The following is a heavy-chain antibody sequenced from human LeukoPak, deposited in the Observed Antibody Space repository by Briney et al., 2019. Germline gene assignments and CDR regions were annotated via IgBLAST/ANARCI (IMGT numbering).Heavy chain of an antibody. CDR3: AREYYDDYAVYYYYMDV. Sequence: SQTLSLTCTVSGGSISSDTYYWSWIRQPAGKGLEWIGRIYGSGSTNYNPSLKSRVTISVDTSKNQFSLKLSSVTAADTAVYYCAREYYDDYAVYYYYMDVWGKGTTVTISS. J-gene: IGHJ6*03. V-gene: IGHV4-61*02. CDR1: GGSISSDTYY. CDR2: IYGSGST. D-gene: IGHD4-17*01.